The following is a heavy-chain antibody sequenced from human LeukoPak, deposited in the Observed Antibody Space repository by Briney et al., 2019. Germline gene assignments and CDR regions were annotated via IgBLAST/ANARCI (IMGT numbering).Heavy chain of an antibody. D-gene: IGHD1-14*01. Sequence: GGSLRLSCAASGFTFNDYWMGWVRQAPGKGLDWVANIKQDGNEKYYMDSVKGRFTISRDNAKNSLFLLMNSLRAEDTAVYYCARGTGSNWGQGTLVTVS. CDR2: IKQDGNEK. V-gene: IGHV3-7*01. CDR3: ARGTGSN. J-gene: IGHJ4*02. CDR1: GFTFNDYW.